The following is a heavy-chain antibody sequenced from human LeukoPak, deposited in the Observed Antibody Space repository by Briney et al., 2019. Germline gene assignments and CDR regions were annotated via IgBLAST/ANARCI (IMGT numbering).Heavy chain of an antibody. D-gene: IGHD3-10*01. Sequence: GGSLRLSCAASGFTVSSNYMSWVRQAPGKGLEWVSVIYSGGSTYYADSVKGRFTISRDNSKNTLYLQMNSLRAEDTAVYYCARVRGGGLDAFDIWGQGTMVTVSS. V-gene: IGHV3-53*01. J-gene: IGHJ3*02. CDR2: IYSGGST. CDR1: GFTVSSNY. CDR3: ARVRGGGLDAFDI.